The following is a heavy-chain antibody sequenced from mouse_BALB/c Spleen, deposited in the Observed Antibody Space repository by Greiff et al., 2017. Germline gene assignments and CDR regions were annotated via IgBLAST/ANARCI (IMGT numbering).Heavy chain of an antibody. CDR2: ISDCGSYT. CDR3: ARSTTAHYCAMDY. CDR1: GFTFTDSY. V-gene: IGHV5-4*02. Sequence: VPLLESGGGLVKPGGSLKLSCAASGFTFTDSYMHWVRQTPEQRLEWVATISDCGSYTYYPDSVKGRFTITKYNAKNSLYLLLSSLKSEDTAMYYCARSTTAHYCAMDYWGQGTAVTVSA. J-gene: IGHJ4*01. D-gene: IGHD1-2*01.